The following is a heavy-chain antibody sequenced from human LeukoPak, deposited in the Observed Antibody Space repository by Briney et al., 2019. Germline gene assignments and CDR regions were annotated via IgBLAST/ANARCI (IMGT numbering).Heavy chain of an antibody. CDR2: IRSKAYGGTT. CDR1: GFTFGDYA. J-gene: IGHJ5*02. Sequence: PGGSLRLSCTASGFTFGDYAMSWFRQPPGRGLEWVGFIRSKAYGGTTEYAASVKGRFSISRDDSKSIAYLQMNSLKTEDTAVYHCTRDHSGSYRNLNWFDPWGQGTLVTVSS. V-gene: IGHV3-49*03. D-gene: IGHD1-26*01. CDR3: TRDHSGSYRNLNWFDP.